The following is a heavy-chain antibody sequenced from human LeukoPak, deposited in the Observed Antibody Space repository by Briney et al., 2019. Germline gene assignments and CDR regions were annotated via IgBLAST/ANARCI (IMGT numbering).Heavy chain of an antibody. CDR2: ISGSGGST. J-gene: IGHJ4*02. D-gene: IGHD3-3*01. CDR3: AKDHRNYDFWSGYYSFDY. V-gene: IGHV3-23*01. CDR1: GFTFSSYG. Sequence: PGGSLRLSCAASGFTFSSYGMHWVRQAPGKGLEWVSAISGSGGSTYYADSVKGRFTISRDNSKNTLYLQMNSLRAEDTAVYYCAKDHRNYDFWSGYYSFDYWGQGTLVTVSS.